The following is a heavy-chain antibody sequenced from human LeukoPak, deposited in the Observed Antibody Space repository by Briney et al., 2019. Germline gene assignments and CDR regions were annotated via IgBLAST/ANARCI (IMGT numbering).Heavy chain of an antibody. CDR1: GFIYSSYA. V-gene: IGHV3-23*01. D-gene: IGHD3-10*01. CDR3: AKSLDRTSWFVFRH. Sequence: GGSLRLSCAASGFIYSSYAMSWVRQAPGKGLEWVSGISCSGTSTYYADSVKGRFTTSRDSSKNTVFLQMNSLRAEDTAIYYCAKSLDRTSWFVFRHWGQGTLVTVSS. J-gene: IGHJ1*01. CDR2: ISCSGTST.